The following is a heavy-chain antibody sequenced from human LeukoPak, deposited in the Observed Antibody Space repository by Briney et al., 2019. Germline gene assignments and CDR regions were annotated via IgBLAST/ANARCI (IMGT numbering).Heavy chain of an antibody. CDR1: GFTFSLYT. CDR2: ISGNGGRT. J-gene: IGHJ4*02. CDR3: AKDQEVGVTTYYFDY. Sequence: PGGSLRLSCAAAGFTFSLYTMSWVRQAPGKGLEWVSCISGNGGRTYYADSVKGRFTISRDNSKNTLNPQLNSLSAEDTALYYCAKDQEVGVTTYYFDYWGQGTLVTVSS. V-gene: IGHV3-23*01. D-gene: IGHD4-17*01.